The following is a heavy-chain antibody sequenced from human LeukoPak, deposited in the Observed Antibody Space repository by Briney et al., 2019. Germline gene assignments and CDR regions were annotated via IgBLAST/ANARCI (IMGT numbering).Heavy chain of an antibody. Sequence: PGGSLRLSCAASGFTFSSYWMHWVRQAPGKGLVWVSRINSDGSSTSYADSVKGRFTISRDNAKNTLYLQMNSLRGEDTAVYYCTRDSARRDGYNFDYWGQGTLVTVSS. V-gene: IGHV3-74*01. CDR2: INSDGSST. D-gene: IGHD5-24*01. J-gene: IGHJ4*02. CDR3: TRDSARRDGYNFDY. CDR1: GFTFSSYW.